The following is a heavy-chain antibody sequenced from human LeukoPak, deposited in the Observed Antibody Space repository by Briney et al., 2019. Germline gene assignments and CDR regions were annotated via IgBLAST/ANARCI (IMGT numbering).Heavy chain of an antibody. CDR3: ARGYCGSTSCYGGSY. CDR2: INTNTGNP. Sequence: ASVKVSCKASGYTFTSYAMNWVRQAPGQGLEWMGWINTNTGNPTYAQGFTGRFVFSLDTSVGTAYLQISSLRAEDTAVYYCARGYCGSTSCYGGSYWGQGTLVTVSS. D-gene: IGHD2-2*01. CDR1: GYTFTSYA. V-gene: IGHV7-4-1*02. J-gene: IGHJ4*02.